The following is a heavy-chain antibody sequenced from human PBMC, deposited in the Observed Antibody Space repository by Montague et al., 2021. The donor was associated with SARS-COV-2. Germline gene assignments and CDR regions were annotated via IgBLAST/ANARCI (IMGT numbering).Heavy chain of an antibody. CDR3: AKFPQRNYVSLIDDAFDI. J-gene: IGHJ3*02. Sequence: SLRLSCSASGFTFDDYAMHWVRQAPGKGLEWVSGISWNSGSIGYADSVKGRFTISRDNAKNSLYLQMNSLRAEDTALYYCAKFPQRNYVSLIDDAFDIWGQGTMVTVSS. V-gene: IGHV3-9*01. CDR1: GFTFDDYA. D-gene: IGHD3-9*01. CDR2: ISWNSGSI.